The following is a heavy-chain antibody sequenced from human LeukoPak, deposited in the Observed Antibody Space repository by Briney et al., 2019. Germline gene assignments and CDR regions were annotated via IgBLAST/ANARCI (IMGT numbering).Heavy chain of an antibody. J-gene: IGHJ6*02. Sequence: GGSLRLSCAASGFTFSSYAMSWVRQAPGKGLEWVSVIYSGGSTYYADSVKGRFTISRDNSKNTLYLQMNSLRAEDTAVYYCAARAPYGSGNYYYYGMDVWGQGTTVTVSS. V-gene: IGHV3-53*01. CDR2: IYSGGST. D-gene: IGHD3-10*01. CDR1: GFTFSSYA. CDR3: AARAPYGSGNYYYYGMDV.